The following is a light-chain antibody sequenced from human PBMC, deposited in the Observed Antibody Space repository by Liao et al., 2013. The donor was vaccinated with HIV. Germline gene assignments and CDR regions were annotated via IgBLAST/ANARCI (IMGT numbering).Light chain of an antibody. CDR1: NIGSKS. J-gene: IGLJ2*01. CDR3: QTWDSSTVV. CDR2: QDN. V-gene: IGLV3-21*01. Sequence: SYVLIQPPSVSVAPGETARITCGANNIGSKSVHWYQQKPGQSPLLLIYQDNKRPSGIPERFSGSNSGNTATLTISGTQAMDEADYYCQTWDSSTVVFGGGTKLTVL.